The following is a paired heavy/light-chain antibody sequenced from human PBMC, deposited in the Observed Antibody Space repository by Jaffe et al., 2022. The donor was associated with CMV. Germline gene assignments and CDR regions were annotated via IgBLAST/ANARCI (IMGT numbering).Light chain of an antibody. J-gene: IGKJ2*01. CDR2: DAS. Sequence: DVHMTQSPSTLSASVGDRVTITCRASQSITSRLAWYRQKPGKAPQLLIHDASSLESGVPLRFRGSGSGTEFTLTISSLQPDDFATYFCQQYRTYPYTFGQGTKLEIK. V-gene: IGKV1-5*03. CDR1: QSITSR. CDR3: QQYRTYPYT.
Heavy chain of an antibody. J-gene: IGHJ3*02. V-gene: IGHV3-53*01. CDR3: ARAMGLTAAFDI. CDR2: VYPSGST. CDR1: GFIITDNY. Sequence: EVQLVESGGGLIQPGGSLSLSCAASGFIITDNYISWVRQAPGKGLEWVSVVYPSGSTYYADSVKGRFTISRDNSKNTLYLQMNTLRAEDTAMYYCARAMGLTAAFDIWGQGTLVTVSS.